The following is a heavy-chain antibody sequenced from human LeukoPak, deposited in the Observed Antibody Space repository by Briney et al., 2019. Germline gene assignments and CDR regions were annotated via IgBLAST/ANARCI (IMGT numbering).Heavy chain of an antibody. CDR3: ARDPMRDPFDY. Sequence: ASVKVSCKASGYTFTSYGISWVRQAPGQGLEWLGWISAYNGNTNYAQKLQGRVTMTTDTSTSTAYMELMSLRPDDTAVYYCARDPMRDPFDYWGQGTLVTVSS. V-gene: IGHV1-18*01. CDR1: GYTFTSYG. CDR2: ISAYNGNT. J-gene: IGHJ4*02.